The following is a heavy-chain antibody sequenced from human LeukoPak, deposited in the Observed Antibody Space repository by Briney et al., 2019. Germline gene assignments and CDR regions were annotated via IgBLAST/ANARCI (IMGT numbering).Heavy chain of an antibody. J-gene: IGHJ3*02. CDR1: RFTFSSYN. Sequence: GGSLTLSCAASRFTFSSYNMNWVRQAPGKGLDWVSSISSSSSYNNYADSLKGRFTISRDNAKNSLYLQMNSLRAEDTAVYYCARYGYYDAFDIWGPGTMVTVSS. V-gene: IGHV3-21*01. CDR3: ARYGYYDAFDI. D-gene: IGHD2/OR15-2a*01. CDR2: ISSSSSYN.